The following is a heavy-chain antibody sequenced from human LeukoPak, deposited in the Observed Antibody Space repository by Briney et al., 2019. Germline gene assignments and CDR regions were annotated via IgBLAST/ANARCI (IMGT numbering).Heavy chain of an antibody. J-gene: IGHJ4*02. CDR3: ARDPLAIFGVGPPFDY. CDR1: GYTFTGYY. V-gene: IGHV1-2*02. CDR2: INPNSGGT. Sequence: GASVKVSCKASGYTFTGYYMHWVRQAPGQGLEWMGWINPNSGGTNYAQKFQGRVTMTRDTSISTAYMELSRLRSDDTAVYYCARDPLAIFGVGPPFDYWGQGTLVTVSS. D-gene: IGHD3-3*01.